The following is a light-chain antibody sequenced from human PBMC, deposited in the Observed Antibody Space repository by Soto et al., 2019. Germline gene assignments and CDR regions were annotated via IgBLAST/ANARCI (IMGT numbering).Light chain of an antibody. CDR2: DAS. CDR3: QQRGNWPLT. J-gene: IGKJ4*01. V-gene: IGKV3D-20*02. Sequence: EIVLTQSPGTLSLSPGERATLSCRASQSVSSSYLAWYQQKPGQAPRLLIYDASNRATGIPARFSGSGSGTDFTLTISSLEPEDFAVYYCQQRGNWPLTFGGRTKVDIK. CDR1: QSVSSSY.